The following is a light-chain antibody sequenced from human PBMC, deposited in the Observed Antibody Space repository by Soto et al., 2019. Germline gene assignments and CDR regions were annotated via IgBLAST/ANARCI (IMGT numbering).Light chain of an antibody. CDR2: GAS. Sequence: EIVLTQSPGTLSLSPGEGATLSYRASQSVSSNLAWYQQKPGQAPRLLIYGASSRATGIPDRFSGSGAGTDFTLTISRLEPEDFAVYYCQQSGSSPPTFGQGTKVDIK. CDR1: QSVSSN. V-gene: IGKV3-20*01. J-gene: IGKJ1*01. CDR3: QQSGSSPPT.